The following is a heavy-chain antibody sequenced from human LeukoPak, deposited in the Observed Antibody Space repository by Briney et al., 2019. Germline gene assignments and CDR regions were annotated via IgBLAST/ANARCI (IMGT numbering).Heavy chain of an antibody. Sequence: PGGSLRLSCAVSGFTFSNYAFSWVRQAPGKGLEWVSSISSSSSYIYYADSVKGRFTISRDNAKNSLYLQMNSLRAEDTAVYYCARLGMVRGVGYFDYWGQGTLVTVSS. CDR1: GFTFSNYA. V-gene: IGHV3-21*01. CDR2: ISSSSSYI. J-gene: IGHJ4*02. D-gene: IGHD3-10*01. CDR3: ARLGMVRGVGYFDY.